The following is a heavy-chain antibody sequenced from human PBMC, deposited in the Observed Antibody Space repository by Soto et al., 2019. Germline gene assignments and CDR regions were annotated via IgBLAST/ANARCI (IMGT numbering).Heavy chain of an antibody. CDR2: ISAYNGDT. Sequence: QVQLVQSGAEVKKPGASVKVSCKASGYTFTSYGISWVRQAPGQGLEWMGWISAYNGDTNYAQKLQGRVTMTTDTSTSTAYMELRSLRSDDTAVYYCARDRPRLTTVTTGFDYWGQGTLVTVSS. D-gene: IGHD4-17*01. CDR3: ARDRPRLTTVTTGFDY. J-gene: IGHJ4*02. CDR1: GYTFTSYG. V-gene: IGHV1-18*01.